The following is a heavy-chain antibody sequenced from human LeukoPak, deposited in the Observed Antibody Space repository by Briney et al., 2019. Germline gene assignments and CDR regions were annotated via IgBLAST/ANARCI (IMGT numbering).Heavy chain of an antibody. CDR1: GGSFSGYY. CDR2: INHSGST. D-gene: IGHD2-8*01. Sequence: SETLSLTCAVYGGSFSGYYWSWIRQPPGKGLEWTGEINHSGSTNYNPSLKSRVTISVDTSKNQFSLKLSSVTAADTAVYYCARVSMAGRYYYYGMDVWGQGTTVTVSS. V-gene: IGHV4-34*01. J-gene: IGHJ6*02. CDR3: ARVSMAGRYYYYGMDV.